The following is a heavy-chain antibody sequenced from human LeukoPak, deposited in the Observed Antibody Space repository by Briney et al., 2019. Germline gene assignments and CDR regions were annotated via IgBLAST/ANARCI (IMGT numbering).Heavy chain of an antibody. D-gene: IGHD4-17*01. CDR2: VNHSGSP. CDR1: GGPLTGYY. Sequence: SETLSLTCAVYGGPLTGYYWSWIRQSPGKGLEWIGEVNHSGSPNYNPSLKSRVTMLVDTSMNQFSLMLTSLTAADTSVYYCARQAVTVTTFKDHYYGLDVWGQGTTVTVSS. CDR3: ARQAVTVTTFKDHYYGLDV. J-gene: IGHJ6*02. V-gene: IGHV4-34*01.